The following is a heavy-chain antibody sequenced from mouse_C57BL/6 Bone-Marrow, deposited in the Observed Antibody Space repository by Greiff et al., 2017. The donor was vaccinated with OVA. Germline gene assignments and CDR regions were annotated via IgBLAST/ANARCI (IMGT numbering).Heavy chain of an antibody. J-gene: IGHJ3*01. CDR2: IDPENGDT. CDR1: GFNIKDDY. D-gene: IGHD2-4*01. Sequence: VTLKESGAELVRPGASVKLSCTASGFNIKDDYMHWVKQRPEQGLEWIGWIDPENGDTEYASKFQGKATITADTSSNTAYLQLSSLTSEDTAVYYCARSRQGWFAYWGQGTLVTVSA. CDR3: ARSRQGWFAY. V-gene: IGHV14-4*01.